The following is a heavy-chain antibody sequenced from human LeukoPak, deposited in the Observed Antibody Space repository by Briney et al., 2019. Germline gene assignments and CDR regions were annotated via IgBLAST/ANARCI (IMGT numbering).Heavy chain of an antibody. D-gene: IGHD5-24*01. Sequence: GGSLRLSCAASGFTFSSYAMSWVRQAPGKGLEWVSAISGRGGSTYYADSVKGRFTISRDNSKNALCLQMNSLRAEDTAVYYCAKDPAGRMATIIPSFDPWGQGTLVTVSS. V-gene: IGHV3-23*01. CDR1: GFTFSSYA. J-gene: IGHJ5*02. CDR2: ISGRGGST. CDR3: AKDPAGRMATIIPSFDP.